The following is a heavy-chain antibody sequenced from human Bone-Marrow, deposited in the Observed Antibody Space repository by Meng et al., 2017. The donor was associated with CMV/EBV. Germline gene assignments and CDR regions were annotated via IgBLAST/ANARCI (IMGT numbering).Heavy chain of an antibody. CDR1: GGSISSSSYY. Sequence: SETLSLTCTVSGGSISSSSYYWGWIRQPPGKGLGWIGNINYSGSTYYSPSLKSRVTISADTSKKQFSLKLSSVTAADTAVYYCARRGAGAYDFWSGYYDNWFDPWGQGILVTVSS. CDR3: ARRGAGAYDFWSGYYDNWFDP. CDR2: INYSGST. D-gene: IGHD3-3*01. J-gene: IGHJ5*02. V-gene: IGHV4-39*01.